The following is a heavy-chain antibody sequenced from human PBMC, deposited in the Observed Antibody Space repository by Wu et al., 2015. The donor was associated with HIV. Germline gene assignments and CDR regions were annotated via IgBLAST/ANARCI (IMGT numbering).Heavy chain of an antibody. Sequence: QVQLVQSGAEVKKPGASVKVSCKTSGYRFTSYGFSWLRQAPGQGLEWMGWISPYDGDTNYAQKFQDRLIMTTDSSTNTAYMELRSLRSDDTAVYYCARAANYYDSSGYYYYFDYWAREPWSPSP. J-gene: IGHJ4*02. V-gene: IGHV1-18*01. CDR2: ISPYDGDT. CDR3: ARAANYYDSSGYYYYFDY. CDR1: GYRFTSYG. D-gene: IGHD3-22*01.